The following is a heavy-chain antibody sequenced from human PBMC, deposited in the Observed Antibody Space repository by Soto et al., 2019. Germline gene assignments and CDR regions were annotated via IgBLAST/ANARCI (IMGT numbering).Heavy chain of an antibody. CDR1: GGSISSYY. J-gene: IGHJ4*02. D-gene: IGHD2-2*01. CDR3: ARACSSNSCYDVFDY. Sequence: XETLSLPCTVSGGSISSYYWSWIRQPAGKGLEWIGRIYTSGSTNYNPSLKSRVTMSVDTSKNQFSLKLSSVTAADTAVYYCARACSSNSCYDVFDYWGQGTLVTVSS. CDR2: IYTSGST. V-gene: IGHV4-4*07.